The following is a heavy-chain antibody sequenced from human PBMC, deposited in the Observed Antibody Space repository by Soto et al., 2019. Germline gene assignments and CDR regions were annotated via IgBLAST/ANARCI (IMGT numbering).Heavy chain of an antibody. V-gene: IGHV3-7*04. CDR2: IKQSGSER. CDR3: ARGYLVDY. Sequence: EVQLVESGGGLVQPGGSLRLSCAASGFTFSTNWLTWVRQAPGKGLEWVANIKQSGSERYYVDSVKGRFTISRDDAKNSLYLQMNSLRVEDTAVYFCARGYLVDYCGQGTLVTVSS. CDR1: GFTFSTNW. D-gene: IGHD1-26*01. J-gene: IGHJ4*02.